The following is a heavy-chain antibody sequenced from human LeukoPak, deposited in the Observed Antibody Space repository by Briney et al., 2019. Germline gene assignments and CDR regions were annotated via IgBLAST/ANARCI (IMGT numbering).Heavy chain of an antibody. CDR2: IYYSGST. V-gene: IGHV4-39*01. CDR3: ARHSSYSSGWFQDY. J-gene: IGHJ4*02. CDR1: GGSISSSSYY. Sequence: SETLSLTCTVSGGSISSSSYYWGWIRQPPGKGLKWIGTIYYSGSTYFNPSLKSRVSISVDTPKNQFSLILNSVTVADTAVYHCARHSSYSSGWFQDYWGQGTLVSVSS. D-gene: IGHD6-19*01.